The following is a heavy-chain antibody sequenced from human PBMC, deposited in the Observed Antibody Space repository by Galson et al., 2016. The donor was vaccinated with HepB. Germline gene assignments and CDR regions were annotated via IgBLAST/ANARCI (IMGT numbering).Heavy chain of an antibody. CDR2: VYHSGST. V-gene: IGHV4-30-4*08. CDR1: GGSITSGDYY. CDR3: AKTYSYGLRFDY. D-gene: IGHD5-18*01. Sequence: PSLTCTVSGGSITSGDYYWSWVRQPPGKGLEWIGEVYHSGSTTYNPSLQSRVTISVDNSKDQFSLKLSSVNAADTAVYYCAKTYSYGLRFDYWGQGTLVTVSS. J-gene: IGHJ4*02.